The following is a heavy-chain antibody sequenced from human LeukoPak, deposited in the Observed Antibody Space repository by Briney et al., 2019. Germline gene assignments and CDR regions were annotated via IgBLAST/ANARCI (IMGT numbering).Heavy chain of an antibody. CDR2: ISSSSYI. V-gene: IGHV3-21*01. Sequence: GGSLRLSCAASGFTFSSYSMNWVRQAPGKGLEWVSSISSSSYIYYADSVKGRFTISRDNAKNSLYLQMNSLRAEDTAVYYCARVVAGTKGLFDYWGQGTLVTVSS. D-gene: IGHD6-19*01. J-gene: IGHJ4*02. CDR1: GFTFSSYS. CDR3: ARVVAGTKGLFDY.